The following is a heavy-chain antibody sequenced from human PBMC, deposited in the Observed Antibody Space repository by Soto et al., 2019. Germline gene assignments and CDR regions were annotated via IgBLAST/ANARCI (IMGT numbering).Heavy chain of an antibody. J-gene: IGHJ4*02. Sequence: QVQLVQSGAEVKKPRASVKVSCKASGYTFTSYGISWVRQAPGQGLEWMGWISAYNGNTNYAQKLQGRVTMTTDTSTNTAYMELRSLRSDDTAVYYCARQRGIVLMVYAEPFDYWGQGTLVTVSS. D-gene: IGHD2-8*01. V-gene: IGHV1-18*01. CDR2: ISAYNGNT. CDR3: ARQRGIVLMVYAEPFDY. CDR1: GYTFTSYG.